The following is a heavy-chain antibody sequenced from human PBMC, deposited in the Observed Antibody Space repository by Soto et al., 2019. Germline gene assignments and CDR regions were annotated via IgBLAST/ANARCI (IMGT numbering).Heavy chain of an antibody. J-gene: IGHJ4*02. Sequence: VGSLRLSCASSGFTFSSYAMSWVRQSPGKGLEWVSAISGSGGSTYYADSVKGRFTISRDNSKNTLYLQMNSLRAEDTAVYYRAKDSPPQFAKDRRDPLEYLGQGTLV. CDR3: AKDSPPQFAKDRRDPLEY. V-gene: IGHV3-23*01. D-gene: IGHD2-15*01. CDR2: ISGSGGST. CDR1: GFTFSSYA.